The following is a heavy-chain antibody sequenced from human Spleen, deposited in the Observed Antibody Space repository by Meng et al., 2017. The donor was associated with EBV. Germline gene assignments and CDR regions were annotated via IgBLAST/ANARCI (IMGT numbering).Heavy chain of an antibody. D-gene: IGHD1/OR15-1a*01. J-gene: IGHJ4*02. V-gene: IGHV1-2*02. CDR1: GYNFTGNY. CDR3: ARGGTRTFNNNKTY. Sequence: LVQQGGEVKKPGASVKGSCKASGYNFTGNYMHWVRQAPGQGLEWMGRIIPNSGGTYYAQKFQGRVTMTTDTSISTAYMELSRLTSDDTAVYYCARGGTRTFNNNKTYWGRGTLVTVSS. CDR2: IIPNSGGT.